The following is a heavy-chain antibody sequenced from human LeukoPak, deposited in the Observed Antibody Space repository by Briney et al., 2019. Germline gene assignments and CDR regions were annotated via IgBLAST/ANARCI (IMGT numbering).Heavy chain of an antibody. CDR2: ISASGSTT. CDR3: AKARTHYKSGFDY. D-gene: IGHD1-14*01. V-gene: IGHV3-23*01. Sequence: GGSLRLSCAASGFTFTDYAMGWVRQAPGQGLEWASTISASGSTTYYADSVRGRFTISRDNSKNTLSLQMSSLRAEDTAVYYCAKARTHYKSGFDYWGQGTLVAVSS. CDR1: GFTFTDYA. J-gene: IGHJ4*02.